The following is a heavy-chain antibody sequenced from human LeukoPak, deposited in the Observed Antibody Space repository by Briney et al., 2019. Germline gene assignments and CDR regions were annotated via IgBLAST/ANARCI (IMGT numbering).Heavy chain of an antibody. Sequence: ASVKVSCKASGYTFSRYGISWVRQAPGHGLEWMGWISAYNGNAKYAQTLQGRVTMTTDTSTSTAYMELRSLTSDDTAVYYCARTVDSYNWRENWFDPWGRGTLVTVSS. CDR1: GYTFSRYG. D-gene: IGHD1-20*01. J-gene: IGHJ5*02. CDR2: ISAYNGNA. CDR3: ARTVDSYNWRENWFDP. V-gene: IGHV1-18*01.